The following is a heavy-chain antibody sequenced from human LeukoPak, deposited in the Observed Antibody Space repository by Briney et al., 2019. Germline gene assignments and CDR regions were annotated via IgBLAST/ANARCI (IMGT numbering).Heavy chain of an antibody. D-gene: IGHD6-19*01. Sequence: ASVKVSCKTSGYNFIDYYLHWFRQAPGQGFERMGIVNPAGGNISYAQKFQGRVIMTRDTSTASVSMELQSLTSDDTAVYYCARGRYSNGWHDMWGQGTQVTVSS. V-gene: IGHV1-46*01. CDR1: GYNFIDYY. J-gene: IGHJ4*02. CDR3: ARGRYSNGWHDM. CDR2: VNPAGGNI.